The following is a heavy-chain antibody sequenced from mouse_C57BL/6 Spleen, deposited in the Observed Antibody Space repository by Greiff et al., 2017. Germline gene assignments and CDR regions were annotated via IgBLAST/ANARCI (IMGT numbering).Heavy chain of an antibody. J-gene: IGHJ2*01. CDR1: GYTFTDYE. Sequence: LQESGAELVRPGASVTLSCKASGYTFTDYEMHWVKQTPVHGLEWIGAFDPETGGTAYNQKFKGKAILTADKSSSTAYMELRSLTSEDSAVYYCTRRATGYFDYWGQGTTLTVSS. D-gene: IGHD3-1*01. CDR2: FDPETGGT. V-gene: IGHV1-15*01. CDR3: TRRATGYFDY.